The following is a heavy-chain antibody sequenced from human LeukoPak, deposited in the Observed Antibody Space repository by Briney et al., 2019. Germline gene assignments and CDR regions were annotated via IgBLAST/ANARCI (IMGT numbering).Heavy chain of an antibody. CDR1: GGSFSGYY. Sequence: SETLSLTCAVYGGSFSGYYWSWIRQPPGKGLEWIGEINHSGSTNYNPSLKSRVTISVDTSKNQFSLKLSSVTAADTAVYYCATSTPKLYDSSGYYLHYWGQGTLVTVSS. J-gene: IGHJ4*02. CDR3: ATSTPKLYDSSGYYLHY. V-gene: IGHV4-34*01. CDR2: INHSGST. D-gene: IGHD3-22*01.